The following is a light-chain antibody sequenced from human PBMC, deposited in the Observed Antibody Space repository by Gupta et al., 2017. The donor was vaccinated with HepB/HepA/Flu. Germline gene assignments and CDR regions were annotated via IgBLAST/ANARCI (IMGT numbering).Light chain of an antibody. CDR2: KAS. CDR3: LHSQGYSWT. J-gene: IGKJ1*01. CDR1: QSVHDW. Sequence: IHITPSPSTLSASIGDRVLLPCRASQSVHDWLAWFLQKPGTAHKVLMSKASSLGCGVPSRFSGSGSGTEFTLTISSLQPDDFATYYCLHSQGYSWTFGQGTKVEIK. V-gene: IGKV1-5*03.